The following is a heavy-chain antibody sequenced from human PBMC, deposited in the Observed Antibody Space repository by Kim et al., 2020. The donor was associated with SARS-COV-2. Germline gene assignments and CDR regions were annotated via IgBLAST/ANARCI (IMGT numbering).Heavy chain of an antibody. J-gene: IGHJ4*02. CDR1: GGSISSGGYY. D-gene: IGHD3-10*01. CDR3: AREYYGSGSYVYFDY. V-gene: IGHV4-31*03. CDR2: IYYSGST. Sequence: SETLSLTCTVSGGSISSGGYYWSWIRQHPGKGLEWIGYIYYSGSTYYNPSLKSRVTISVDTSKNQFSLKLSSVTAADTAVYYCAREYYGSGSYVYFDYWGQGTLVTVSS.